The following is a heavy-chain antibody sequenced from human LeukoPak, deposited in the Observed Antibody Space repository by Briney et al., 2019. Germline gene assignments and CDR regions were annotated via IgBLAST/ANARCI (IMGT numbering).Heavy chain of an antibody. Sequence: GGSLRLSCAASGFTFDDYGMSWVRQAPGKGLEWVSYISSSGSTIYYADSVKGRFTISRDNAKNSLYLQMNSLRAEDTAVYYCARVSAKLIDYWGQGTLVTVSS. V-gene: IGHV3-48*03. CDR1: GFTFDDYG. CDR3: ARVSAKLIDY. J-gene: IGHJ4*02. D-gene: IGHD1-7*01. CDR2: ISSSGSTI.